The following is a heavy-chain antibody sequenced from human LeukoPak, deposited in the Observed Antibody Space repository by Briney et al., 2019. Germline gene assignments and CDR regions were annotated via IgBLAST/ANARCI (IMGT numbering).Heavy chain of an antibody. V-gene: IGHV3-7*01. CDR2: IKQDGSEK. CDR1: GFTFSSYW. Sequence: GGSLRLSCAASGFTFSSYWMSWGRQAPGKGLEWVANIKQDGSEKYYVDSVKGRFTISRDNAKNSLYLQMNSLRAEDTAVYYCARELSHSSSWINDAFDIWGQGTMVTVSS. J-gene: IGHJ3*02. D-gene: IGHD6-13*01. CDR3: ARELSHSSSWINDAFDI.